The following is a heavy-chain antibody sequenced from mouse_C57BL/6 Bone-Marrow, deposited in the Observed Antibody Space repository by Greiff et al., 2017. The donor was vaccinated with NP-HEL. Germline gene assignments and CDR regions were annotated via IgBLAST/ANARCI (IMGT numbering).Heavy chain of an antibody. J-gene: IGHJ4*01. V-gene: IGHV5-17*01. CDR1: GFTFSDYG. D-gene: IGHD2-12*01. CDR3: ARPGYSYAMDY. CDR2: ISSGSSTI. Sequence: EVKVVESGGGLVKPGGSLKLSCAASGFTFSDYGMHWVRQAPEKGLEWVAYISSGSSTIYYADTVKGRFTIPRDNAKNTLFLQMTSLRSEDTAMYYCARPGYSYAMDYWGQGTSVTVSS.